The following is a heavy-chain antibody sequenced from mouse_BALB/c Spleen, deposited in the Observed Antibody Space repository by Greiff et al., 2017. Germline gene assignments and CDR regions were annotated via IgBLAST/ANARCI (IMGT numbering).Heavy chain of an antibody. Sequence: EVQLVESGGGLVQPGGSLKLSCAASGFTFSSYGMSWVRQTPDKRLELVATINSNGGSTYYPDSVKGRFTISRDNPKNTLFLQMTSLRSEDTAMYYCAGPDFDYWGQGTTLTVSS. CDR3: AGPDFDY. CDR1: GFTFSSYG. CDR2: INSNGGST. J-gene: IGHJ2*01. V-gene: IGHV5-6-3*01.